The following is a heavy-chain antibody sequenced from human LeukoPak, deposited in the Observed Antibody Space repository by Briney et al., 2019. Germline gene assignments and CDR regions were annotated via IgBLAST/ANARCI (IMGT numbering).Heavy chain of an antibody. V-gene: IGHV3-9*01. D-gene: IGHD3-9*01. J-gene: IGHJ4*02. CDR1: GFIFSTYN. Sequence: HPGGSLRLSCTASGFIFSTYNMNWVRQAPGKGLEWVSGISWNSGSIGYADSVKGRFTISRDNAKNSLYLQMNSLRAEDTALYYCAKDYLLVGFDYWGQGTLVTVSS. CDR2: ISWNSGSI. CDR3: AKDYLLVGFDY.